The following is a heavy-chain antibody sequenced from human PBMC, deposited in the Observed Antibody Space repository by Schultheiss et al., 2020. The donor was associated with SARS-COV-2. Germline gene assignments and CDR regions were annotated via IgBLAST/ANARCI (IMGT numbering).Heavy chain of an antibody. CDR3: AKDRGFVVVVDNFDY. Sequence: GGSLRLSCAASGFTFSSYAMHWVRQAPGKGLEWVSVIYSGGSTYYADSVKGRFTISRDNSKNTLYLQMNSLRAEDTAVYYCAKDRGFVVVVDNFDYWGQGTLVTVSS. J-gene: IGHJ4*02. CDR2: IYSGGST. CDR1: GFTFSSYA. D-gene: IGHD2-15*01. V-gene: IGHV3-NL1*01.